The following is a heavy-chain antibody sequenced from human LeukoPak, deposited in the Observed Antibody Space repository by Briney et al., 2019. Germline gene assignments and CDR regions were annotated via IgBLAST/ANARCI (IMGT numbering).Heavy chain of an antibody. CDR1: GGSISSSSYY. CDR3: ATGYYYDSSGYPITFDY. J-gene: IGHJ4*02. V-gene: IGHV4-39*01. Sequence: PLETLSLTCTVSGGSISSSSYYWGWIRQPPGKGLEWIGSIYYSGSTYYNPSLKSRVTISVDTSKNQFSLKLSSVTAADTAVYYCATGYYYDSSGYPITFDYWGQGTLVTVSS. CDR2: IYYSGST. D-gene: IGHD3-22*01.